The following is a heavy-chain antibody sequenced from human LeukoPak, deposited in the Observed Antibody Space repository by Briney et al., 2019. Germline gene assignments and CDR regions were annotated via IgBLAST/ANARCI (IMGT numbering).Heavy chain of an antibody. CDR1: GASFSGYY. CDR3: TRDSEYGGNSCAFDI. V-gene: IGHV4-34*01. CDR2: INHSGST. J-gene: IGHJ3*02. Sequence: SETLSLTCAVYGASFSGYYWSWVRQPPGKGLEWMGEINHSGSTNYNPSLKSRVTISIDTSKNQFSLKLSSEPAADTAVYYFTRDSEYGGNSCAFDIWGHGTLVTVSS. D-gene: IGHD4-23*01.